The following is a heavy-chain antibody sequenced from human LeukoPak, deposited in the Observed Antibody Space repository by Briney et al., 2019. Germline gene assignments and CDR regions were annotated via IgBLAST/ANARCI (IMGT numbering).Heavy chain of an antibody. CDR3: ANLPL. CDR2: ISYDGSNK. Sequence: PGRSPRLSCATSGFTFSNYGMHWVRQAPGKGLEWVAVISYDGSNKYYADSVKGRFTISRDNSKNTLYLQMNSLRPEDAAVYYCANLPLWGQGTLVTVSS. CDR1: GFTFSNYG. V-gene: IGHV3-30*18. J-gene: IGHJ4*02.